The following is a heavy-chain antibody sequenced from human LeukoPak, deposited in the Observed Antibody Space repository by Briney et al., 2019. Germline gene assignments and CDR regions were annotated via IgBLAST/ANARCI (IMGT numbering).Heavy chain of an antibody. Sequence: GESLKISCKSSGYSFTSYWIGWVRQMPGKGLEWMGIIYPGDSDTRYSPSFQGQVTISADKSINTAYLQWSSLKASDTAMYYCARGGPCSSTSCYPPYYYGMDVWGQGTTVTVSS. CDR3: ARGGPCSSTSCYPPYYYGMDV. D-gene: IGHD2-2*01. CDR2: IYPGDSDT. J-gene: IGHJ6*02. CDR1: GYSFTSYW. V-gene: IGHV5-51*01.